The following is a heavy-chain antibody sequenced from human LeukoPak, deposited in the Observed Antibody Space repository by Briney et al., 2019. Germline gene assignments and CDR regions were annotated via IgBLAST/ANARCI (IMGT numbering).Heavy chain of an antibody. J-gene: IGHJ4*02. CDR2: ISAYNGNT. CDR1: GYTFTSYD. Sequence: ASVKVSCKASGYTFTSYDISWVRQAPGQGLEWMGWISAYNGNTNYAQKLQGRVTMTTDTSTSTAYMELRSLRSDDTAVYYCARDLKDDFWSGYSTNLDYWGQGTLVTVSS. CDR3: ARDLKDDFWSGYSTNLDY. D-gene: IGHD3-3*01. V-gene: IGHV1-18*01.